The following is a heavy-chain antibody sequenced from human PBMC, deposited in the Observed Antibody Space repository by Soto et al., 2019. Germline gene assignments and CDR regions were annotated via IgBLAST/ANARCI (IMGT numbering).Heavy chain of an antibody. Sequence: QVQLQESGPGLVKPSETLSLSCSFSGGSLSRYYWTWIRQPPGKGLEWIGNIHQSGSTTYNASLKRRVTLSLDTSKSEFSLHLTSVTAADTAVYYCARDVRPTGLAYFDLWGRGTLVTVSS. J-gene: IGHJ2*01. CDR1: GGSLSRYY. CDR2: IHQSGST. D-gene: IGHD1-1*01. V-gene: IGHV4-59*01. CDR3: ARDVRPTGLAYFDL.